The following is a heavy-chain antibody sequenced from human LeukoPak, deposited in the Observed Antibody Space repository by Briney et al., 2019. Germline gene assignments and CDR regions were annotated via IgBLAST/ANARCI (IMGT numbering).Heavy chain of an antibody. CDR3: ARGTKYCTNGVCYYGMDV. CDR1: GFTFSSYS. D-gene: IGHD2-8*01. V-gene: IGHV3-21*01. Sequence: GSLRLSCAASGFTFSSYSMNWVRQAPGKGLEWVSSISSSSSYIYYADSVKGRFTISRDNAKNSLYLQMNSLRAEDTAVYYCARGTKYCTNGVCYYGMDVWGQGTTVTVSS. J-gene: IGHJ6*02. CDR2: ISSSSSYI.